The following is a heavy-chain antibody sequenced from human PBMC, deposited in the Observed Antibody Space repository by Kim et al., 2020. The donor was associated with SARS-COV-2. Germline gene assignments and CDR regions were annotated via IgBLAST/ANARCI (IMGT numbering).Heavy chain of an antibody. CDR2: IYPGDSDT. CDR3: ARRRGGPRRYTCSGGSCFPFDI. V-gene: IGHV5-51*01. CDR1: GYSFTSYW. D-gene: IGHD2-15*01. Sequence: GESLKISCKGSGYSFTSYWIGWVRQMPGKGLEWMGIIYPGDSDTRYSPSFQGQVTISADKSISTAYLQWSSLKASDTALYYCARRRGGPRRYTCSGGSCFPFDIWGQGTMVTVSS. J-gene: IGHJ3*02.